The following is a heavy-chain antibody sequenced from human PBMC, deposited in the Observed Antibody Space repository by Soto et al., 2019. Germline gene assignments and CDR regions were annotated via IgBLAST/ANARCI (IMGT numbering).Heavy chain of an antibody. CDR1: NVSIKSSY. J-gene: IGHJ5*01. CDR2: VYYTGTT. CDR3: ARDFAGRGPFDP. Sequence: QVLLQESGPGLVKPSETLSLTCSVSNVSIKSSYWNWIRQPPGKGLEWIGFVYYTGTTKYNPSLKSRVTISVDTSKNEFSLKRTSVTTADTAFYFCARDFAGRGPFDPWGQGTLVTVSS. V-gene: IGHV4-59*01. D-gene: IGHD1-26*01.